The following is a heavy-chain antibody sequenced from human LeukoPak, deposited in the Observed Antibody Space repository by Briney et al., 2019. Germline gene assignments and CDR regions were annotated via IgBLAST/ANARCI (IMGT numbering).Heavy chain of an antibody. J-gene: IGHJ4*02. Sequence: HPGGSLRLSCAASGFTFSSYWMTWVRQAPEKGLEWVANIKQDGSETYYVDSVKGRFTISRDNAKSSLYLQMNSLRAEDTAVYYCASQWLLRYWGQGTLVTVSS. CDR1: GFTFSSYW. CDR2: IKQDGSET. CDR3: ASQWLLRY. D-gene: IGHD3-22*01. V-gene: IGHV3-7*02.